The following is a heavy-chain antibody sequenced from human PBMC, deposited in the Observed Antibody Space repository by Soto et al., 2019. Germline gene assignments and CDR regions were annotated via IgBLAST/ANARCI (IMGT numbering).Heavy chain of an antibody. CDR1: GFTFGSYA. V-gene: IGHV3-23*01. J-gene: IGHJ4*02. D-gene: IGHD5-18*01. CDR2: ISGSGGTT. Sequence: GGSLRLSGAASGFTFGSYAMSWVRQAPGKGLEWVSAISGSGGTTYYADSVKGRFTISRDNSKNTLYLQMNSLGVEDTAVYYCAKDMSVVENSYGDFDYWGQGTQVTVSS. CDR3: AKDMSVVENSYGDFDY.